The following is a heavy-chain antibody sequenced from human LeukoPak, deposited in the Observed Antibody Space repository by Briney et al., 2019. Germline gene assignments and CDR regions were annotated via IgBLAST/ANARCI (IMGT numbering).Heavy chain of an antibody. V-gene: IGHV3-15*01. D-gene: IGHD4-17*01. J-gene: IGHJ4*02. CDR3: TTETYGDYVGFGY. CDR2: IKSKTDGGTT. Sequence: PGGSLRLSCAASGFTFSNAWMSWVRQAPGKGLEWVGRIKSKTDGGTTDYAAPVKGRFTISRGDSKNTLYLQMNSLKTEDTAVYYCTTETYGDYVGFGYWGQGTLVTVSS. CDR1: GFTFSNAW.